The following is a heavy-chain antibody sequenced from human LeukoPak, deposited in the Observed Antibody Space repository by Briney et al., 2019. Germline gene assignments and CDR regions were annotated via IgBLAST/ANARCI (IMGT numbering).Heavy chain of an antibody. V-gene: IGHV3-30*18. CDR2: ISYDGSNK. Sequence: GGSLRLSCAASGFTFSSYGMHWVRQAPGKGLEWVAVISYDGSNKYYADSVKGRFTISRDNSKNTLYLQMNSLRAKDTAVYYCAKFQDTFHYYYGMDVWGKGTTVTVSS. D-gene: IGHD2-15*01. CDR1: GFTFSSYG. J-gene: IGHJ6*04. CDR3: AKFQDTFHYYYGMDV.